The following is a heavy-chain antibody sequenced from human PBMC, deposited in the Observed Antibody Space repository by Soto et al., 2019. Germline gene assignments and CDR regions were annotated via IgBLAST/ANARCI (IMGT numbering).Heavy chain of an antibody. Sequence: SETLSLTCTVSGGSISSGGYYWSWIRQHPGKGLEWIGYIYYSGSTYYNPSLKSRVTISVDTSKNQFSLKLSSVTAADTAVYYCASSHLADFWGGYFNPWAQEIQVTVSS. CDR1: GGSISSGGYY. D-gene: IGHD3-3*01. CDR3: ASSHLADFWGGYFNP. CDR2: IYYSGST. J-gene: IGHJ5*02. V-gene: IGHV4-31*03.